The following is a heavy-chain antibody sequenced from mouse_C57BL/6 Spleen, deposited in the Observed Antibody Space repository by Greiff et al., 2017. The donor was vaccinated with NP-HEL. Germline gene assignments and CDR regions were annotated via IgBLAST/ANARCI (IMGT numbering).Heavy chain of an antibody. CDR2: IYPGDGDT. CDR1: GYAFSSSW. J-gene: IGHJ2*01. D-gene: IGHD1-1*01. Sequence: VQLQQSGPELVKPGASVKISCKASGYAFSSSWMNWVKQRPGKGLEWIGRIYPGDGDTTYNGKFKGKATLTAYKSSSTAYMQLSSLTSEDSAVYFCANYYGSSYAYFDYWGQGTTLTVSS. V-gene: IGHV1-82*01. CDR3: ANYYGSSYAYFDY.